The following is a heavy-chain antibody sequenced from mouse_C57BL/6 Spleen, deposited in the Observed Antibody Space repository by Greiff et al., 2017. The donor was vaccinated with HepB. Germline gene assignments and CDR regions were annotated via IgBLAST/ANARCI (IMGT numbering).Heavy chain of an antibody. CDR2: IRSKSNNYAT. J-gene: IGHJ3*01. V-gene: IGHV10-1*01. CDR3: VSEEGPYYGSSLAWFAY. Sequence: DVKLQESGGGLVQPKGSLKLSCAASGFSFNTYAMNWVRQAPGKGLEWVARIRSKSNNYATYYADSVKDRFTISRDDSESMLYLQMNNLKTEDTAMYYCVSEEGPYYGSSLAWFAYWGQGTLVTVSA. CDR1: GFSFNTYA. D-gene: IGHD1-1*01.